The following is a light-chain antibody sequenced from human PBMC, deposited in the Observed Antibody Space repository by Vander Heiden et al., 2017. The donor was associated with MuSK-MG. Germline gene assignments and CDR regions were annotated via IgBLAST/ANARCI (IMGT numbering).Light chain of an antibody. V-gene: IGKV4-1*01. Sequence: DIVMTQSPHSLAVSLGERATINCKSSQSVFYSSNNNNCLAWYQQKPGQPPKLLIYWASTRESGVPDRFSGSESGTDFTLTISSLQAEDVAVYFCQQGDSFPSTFGQGTKLEIK. CDR2: WAS. CDR3: QQGDSFPST. CDR1: QSVFYSSNNNNC. J-gene: IGKJ2*01.